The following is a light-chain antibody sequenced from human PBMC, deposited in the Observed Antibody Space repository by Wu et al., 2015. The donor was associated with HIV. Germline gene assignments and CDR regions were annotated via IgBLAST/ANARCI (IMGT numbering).Light chain of an antibody. J-gene: IGKJ4*01. CDR1: QGISTF. CDR2: AAS. Sequence: DIQMTQSPSSLSASVGDRVTITYRASQGISTFLAWYQQRPGKVPKLLIYAASTLQSGAPSRFSGSGSGTDFTLTISSLQPEDVATYYCQRYNSAPLTFGGGTKVEIK. CDR3: QRYNSAPLT. V-gene: IGKV1-27*01.